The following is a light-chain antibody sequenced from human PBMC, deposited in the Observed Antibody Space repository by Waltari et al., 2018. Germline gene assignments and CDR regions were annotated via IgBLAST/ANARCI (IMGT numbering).Light chain of an antibody. V-gene: IGKV4-1*01. J-gene: IGKJ2*01. CDR3: LQYSDVPQT. CDR2: WAS. CDR1: VFWSSNNKND. Sequence: VFWSSNNKNDGTWNQHKAGQPPRLLMYWASIREAGVPDRFTGSASGTQFTLTISSLQAEDVAGYFCLQYSDVPQTFGQGTKLEI.